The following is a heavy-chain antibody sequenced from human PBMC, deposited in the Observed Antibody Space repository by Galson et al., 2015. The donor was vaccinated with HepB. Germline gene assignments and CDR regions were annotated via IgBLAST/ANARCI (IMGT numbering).Heavy chain of an antibody. J-gene: IGHJ3*02. D-gene: IGHD2-2*02. CDR1: GFTFNDYW. Sequence: SLRLSCAASGFTFNDYWMTWVRQAPGEGLEWLANITPDGSHTLYVDSVNGRFTISRDNAKNALYLQMNSLRVEDSAVYYCAKHGVYTFDIWGQGTMVTVSS. CDR2: ITPDGSHT. V-gene: IGHV3-7*03. CDR3: AKHGVYTFDI.